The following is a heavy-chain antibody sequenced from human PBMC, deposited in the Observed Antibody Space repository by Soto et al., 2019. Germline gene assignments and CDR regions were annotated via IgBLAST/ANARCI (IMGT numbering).Heavy chain of an antibody. CDR3: ARHTEYGDNGYGMDF. V-gene: IGHV3-11*01. CDR1: EFNFSDYY. J-gene: IGHJ6*02. Sequence: QVQLVESGGGLVKPGGSLRLSCAASEFNFSDYYMSWIRQAPGKGLEWVSYISNSGKTIYYADSVKGRFTVSRDNAKNSLYLQMSSLRVEDAAVYYGARHTEYGDNGYGMDFWGQGTTVTVSS. CDR2: ISNSGKTI. D-gene: IGHD4-17*01.